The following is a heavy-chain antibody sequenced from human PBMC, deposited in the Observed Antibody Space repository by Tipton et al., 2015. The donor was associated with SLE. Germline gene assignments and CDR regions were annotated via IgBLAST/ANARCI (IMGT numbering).Heavy chain of an antibody. CDR2: IYYSGST. D-gene: IGHD7-27*01. CDR3: AGLGIVRPFDF. Sequence: TLSLTCTVSGGSISSSSYYWGWIRQPPGKGLEWIGSIYYSGSTFYNPSLKRRVTTSLDTSKNQFSLKLSSVTAADTAVYYCAGLGIVRPFDFWGQGTLVTVSS. V-gene: IGHV4-39*07. J-gene: IGHJ4*02. CDR1: GGSISSSSYY.